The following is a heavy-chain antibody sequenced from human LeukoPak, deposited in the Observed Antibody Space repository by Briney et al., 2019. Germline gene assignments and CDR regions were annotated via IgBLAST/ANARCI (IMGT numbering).Heavy chain of an antibody. CDR2: ISSSSSYI. CDR1: GLTFSSYS. CDR3: ARDSGYDYAAFNY. Sequence: PGGSLRLSCAASGLTFSSYSMNWVRQAPGKGLEWVSSISSSSSYIYYADSVKGRFTISRDNAKNSLYLQMNSLRAEDTAVYYCARDSGYDYAAFNYWGQGTLVTVSS. J-gene: IGHJ4*02. V-gene: IGHV3-21*01. D-gene: IGHD5-12*01.